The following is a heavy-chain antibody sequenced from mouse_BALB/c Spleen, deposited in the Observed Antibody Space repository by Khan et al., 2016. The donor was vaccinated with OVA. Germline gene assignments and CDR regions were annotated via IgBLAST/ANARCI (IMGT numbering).Heavy chain of an antibody. CDR1: GYTFTTYT. D-gene: IGHD2-14*01. V-gene: IGHV1-4*01. J-gene: IGHJ3*01. CDR2: IIPSNDYT. CDR3: VSGGAYYRSYGWFAY. Sequence: VQLQQSGAELARPGASVKMSCKASGYTFTTYTIHWVKQRPGQGLEWIGYIIPSNDYTNYNQKFKDRATLTADKSSRTAYMQLRSQTAEYSSVYYCVSGGAYYRSYGWFAYWGQGTLVTVSA.